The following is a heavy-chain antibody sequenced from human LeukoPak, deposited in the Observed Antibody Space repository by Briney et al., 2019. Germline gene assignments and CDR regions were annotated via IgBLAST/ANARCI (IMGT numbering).Heavy chain of an antibody. CDR2: INHSGST. CDR1: GGSFSGYY. J-gene: IGHJ5*02. CDR3: ARGRLYYYGSGSYYPSNNWFDP. Sequence: SETLSLTCAVYGGSFSGYYWSWIRQPPGKGLEWIGEINHSGSTNYNPSLKSRVTISVDTSKNQFSLKLSSVTAADTAVYYCARGRLYYYGSGSYYPSNNWFDPWGQGTLVTVSS. V-gene: IGHV4-34*01. D-gene: IGHD3-10*01.